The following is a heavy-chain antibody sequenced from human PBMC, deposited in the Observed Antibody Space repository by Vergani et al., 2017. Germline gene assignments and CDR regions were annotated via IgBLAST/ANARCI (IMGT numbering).Heavy chain of an antibody. V-gene: IGHV2-5*04. D-gene: IGHD1-7*01. CDR1: GFSLNTRGVS. Sequence: QITLKESGPTLVKPTQTLTLTCTFSGFSLNTRGVSVAWIRQPPGKALDGLALIYWNDDQHYSPSLNNRVTITKDTSKNQVVLTMTNMDYVDTGTYYCVSRKTECGTTGCFYPCYYYYYMDVRGKGTTVTVSS. CDR3: VSRKTECGTTGCFYPCYYYYYMDV. J-gene: IGHJ6*03. CDR2: IYWNDDQ.